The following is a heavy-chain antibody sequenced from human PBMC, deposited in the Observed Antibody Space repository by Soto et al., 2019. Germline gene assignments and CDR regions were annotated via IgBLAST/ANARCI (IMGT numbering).Heavy chain of an antibody. CDR2: INPSGGAT. CDR3: ARYDSSGCIDY. D-gene: IGHD3-22*01. Sequence: QVQLVQSGAEVKKPGASVKVSCKASGYTFTTYYMHWVRQAPGQGLEWMGIINPSGGATSFARKFQGRVTMTRDTSTSTVYMELSSLRSDDTAVYYCARYDSSGCIDYWGQGTLVTVSS. V-gene: IGHV1-46*01. J-gene: IGHJ4*02. CDR1: GYTFTTYY.